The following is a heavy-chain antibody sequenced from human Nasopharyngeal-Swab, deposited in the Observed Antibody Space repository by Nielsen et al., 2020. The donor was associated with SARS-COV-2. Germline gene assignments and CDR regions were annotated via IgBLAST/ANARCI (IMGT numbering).Heavy chain of an antibody. CDR2: INHSGST. CDR1: GGSFSGYY. J-gene: IGHJ5*02. CDR3: ARAKQWLVLRWFGP. Sequence: ESLKISCAVSGGSFSGYYWSWIRQPPGKGLEWIGEINHSGSTNYNPSLKSRVTISVDTSKNQFSLKLSSVTAADTAVYYCARAKQWLVLRWFGPWGQGTLVTVSS. V-gene: IGHV4-34*01. D-gene: IGHD6-19*01.